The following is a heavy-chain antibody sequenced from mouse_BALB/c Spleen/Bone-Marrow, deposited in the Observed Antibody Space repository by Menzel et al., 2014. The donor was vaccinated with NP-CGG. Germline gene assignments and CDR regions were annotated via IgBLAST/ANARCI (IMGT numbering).Heavy chain of an antibody. J-gene: IGHJ2*01. CDR1: GYTFTSYW. Sequence: VQLQQSGAELAKPGASVKMSCTASGYTFTSYWMHWVKQRPGQGLEWIGYINPSTGYTEYNQKFKDKATLTADKSSSTAYMQLSSLTSEDSAVYYCARSRTGTYIDYWGQGTTLTVSS. CDR3: ARSRTGTYIDY. V-gene: IGHV1-7*01. D-gene: IGHD4-1*01. CDR2: INPSTGYT.